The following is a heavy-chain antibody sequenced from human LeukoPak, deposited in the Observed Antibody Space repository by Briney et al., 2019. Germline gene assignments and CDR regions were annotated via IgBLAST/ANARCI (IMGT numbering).Heavy chain of an antibody. Sequence: GGSLRLSCTASGFTFGDYAMSWFRQAPGKGLEWVSFIRSNTYGGTTEYAASVKGRFTISRDDSKSIAYLQMNNLKTEDTAVYYCSHGSGSYPYWFDPWGQGTLVTVSS. CDR3: SHGSGSYPYWFDP. CDR2: IRSNTYGGTT. D-gene: IGHD3-10*01. J-gene: IGHJ5*02. CDR1: GFTFGDYA. V-gene: IGHV3-49*03.